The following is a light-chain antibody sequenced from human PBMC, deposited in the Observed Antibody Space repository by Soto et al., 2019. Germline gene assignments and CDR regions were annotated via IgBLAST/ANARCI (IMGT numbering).Light chain of an antibody. Sequence: SYELIQPPSVSVAPGQTARITCGGNNIESKNVHWYQQTPGQAPVLVVYDDSDRPSGVPERFSGSNSGNTATLPISGVEAGDRGDYYCEVWEGGSGHYIFGTGTKVT. CDR2: DDS. CDR3: EVWEGGSGHYI. J-gene: IGLJ1*01. V-gene: IGLV3-21*02. CDR1: NIESKN.